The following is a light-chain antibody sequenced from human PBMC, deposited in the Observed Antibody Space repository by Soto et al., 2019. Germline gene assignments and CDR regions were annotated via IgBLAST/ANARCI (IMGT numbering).Light chain of an antibody. V-gene: IGLV2-11*01. J-gene: IGLJ2*01. CDR1: TRDVGGYKF. CDR3: CAYAGTDTLL. Sequence: QSVLLQPRSVSGSPGQSVTISCTGTTRDVGGYKFVSWYRQHPGKAPKLMIYDVTKRPSGVPDRFSGSKSGNTASLTISGLQAEDEADYYCCAYAGTDTLLFGGGTKLTVL. CDR2: DVT.